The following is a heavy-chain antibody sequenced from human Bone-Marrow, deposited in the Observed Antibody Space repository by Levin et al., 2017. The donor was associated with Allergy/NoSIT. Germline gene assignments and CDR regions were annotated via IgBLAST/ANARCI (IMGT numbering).Heavy chain of an antibody. D-gene: IGHD3-9*01. CDR3: ARARTSGILRNYGMDV. J-gene: IGHJ6*02. Sequence: GASVKVSCVASGFNFSIYGMNWVRQAPGKGLEWVSSISSSSSNIYYADSLKGRFTISRDNAKNSLYLQMKSLRAEDTAVYYCARARTSGILRNYGMDVWGQGTTVTVSS. CDR1: GFNFSIYG. CDR2: ISSSSSNI. V-gene: IGHV3-21*04.